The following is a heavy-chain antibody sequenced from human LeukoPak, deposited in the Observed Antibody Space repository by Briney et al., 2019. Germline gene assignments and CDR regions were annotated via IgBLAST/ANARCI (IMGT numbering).Heavy chain of an antibody. J-gene: IGHJ5*02. Sequence: PGGSLRLSCAASGFTFSSYWMTWVRQAPGKGLEWVANIKQGGSETYYVDSVKGRFTISRDNVKNSLYLQMNSPRADDTAVYYCARDRITMVRGVMRGGVRWFDPWGQGTLVTVSS. CDR3: ARDRITMVRGVMRGGVRWFDP. CDR1: GFTFSSYW. CDR2: IKQGGSET. V-gene: IGHV3-7*03. D-gene: IGHD3-10*01.